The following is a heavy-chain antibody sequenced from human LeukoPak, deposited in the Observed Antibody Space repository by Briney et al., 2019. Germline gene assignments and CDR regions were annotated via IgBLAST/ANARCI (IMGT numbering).Heavy chain of an antibody. CDR2: IYSSGST. V-gene: IGHV4-4*07. J-gene: IGHJ3*02. CDR1: GGSISSYY. Sequence: SETLSLTCTVSGGSISSYYWSCIRQPAGKGLEWIGRIYSSGSTNYNPSLKSRVTMSVDTSKNQFSLKLTSVTAADTAVYYCARLRRGALDAFDIWGQGTMVTVSS. D-gene: IGHD1-26*01. CDR3: ARLRRGALDAFDI.